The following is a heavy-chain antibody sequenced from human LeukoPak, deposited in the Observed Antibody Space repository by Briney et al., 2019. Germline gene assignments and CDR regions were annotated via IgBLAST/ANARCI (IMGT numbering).Heavy chain of an antibody. V-gene: IGHV3-15*07. CDR3: ATDFYDST. Sequence: GGSLRLSCAASGFTFSTYSMNWVRQAPGKGLEWVGRIRSNSDGGTIDYAAPVKGRFTLSRDDSKDTLYLQMNSLQTEDTAVYYCATDFYDSTWGQGTLVTVSS. CDR2: IRSNSDGGTI. D-gene: IGHD3-22*01. J-gene: IGHJ5*02. CDR1: GFTFSTYS.